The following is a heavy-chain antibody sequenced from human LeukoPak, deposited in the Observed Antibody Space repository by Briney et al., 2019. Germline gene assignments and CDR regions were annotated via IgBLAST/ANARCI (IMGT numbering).Heavy chain of an antibody. CDR2: VSSSGRNT. Sequence: GGSLRLACAASGFTFSSYAMSWVRQAPGKGLEWVSSVSSSGRNTYYADSVKGRFTISRDNSENTVYLQMSSLRAEDTAVYYCAKRDRPCSGDCSAPYFFDYWGQGTLVTVSS. CDR3: AKRDRPCSGDCSAPYFFDY. J-gene: IGHJ4*02. D-gene: IGHD2-21*02. V-gene: IGHV3-23*01. CDR1: GFTFSSYA.